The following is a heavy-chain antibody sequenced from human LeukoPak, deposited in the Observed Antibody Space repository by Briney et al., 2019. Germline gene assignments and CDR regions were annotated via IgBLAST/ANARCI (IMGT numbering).Heavy chain of an antibody. D-gene: IGHD6-13*01. CDR1: GFSLSTSGLG. CDR3: AHETRDINSWYRYFDY. Sequence: SGPTLVKPTQTLTLTCTFSGFSLSTSGLGVGWIRQPPGKALEWLALIYWNDDKRYSPSLKSRLTITKDTSKNQVVLTMTNMDPVDTATYYCAHETRDINSWYRYFDYWGQGTLVTVSS. J-gene: IGHJ4*02. V-gene: IGHV2-5*01. CDR2: IYWNDDK.